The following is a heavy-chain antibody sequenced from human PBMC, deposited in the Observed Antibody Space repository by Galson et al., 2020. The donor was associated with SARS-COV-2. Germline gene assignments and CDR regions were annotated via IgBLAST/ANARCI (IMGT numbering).Heavy chain of an antibody. Sequence: GESLKISCAASGFTFSSYDMHWVRQATGKGLEWVSAIGTAGDTYYPGSVKGRFTISRENAKNSLYLQMNSLRAGDTAVYYCARGTVTTRSYYYYYGMDVWGQGTTVTVSS. CDR1: GFTFSSYD. CDR3: ARGTVTTRSYYYYYGMDV. J-gene: IGHJ6*02. CDR2: IGTAGDT. V-gene: IGHV3-13*01. D-gene: IGHD4-17*01.